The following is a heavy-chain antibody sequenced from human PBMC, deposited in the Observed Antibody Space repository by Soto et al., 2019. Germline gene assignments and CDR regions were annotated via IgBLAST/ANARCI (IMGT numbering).Heavy chain of an antibody. J-gene: IGHJ4*02. CDR1: GYTFTSYY. D-gene: IGHD2-8*01. CDR3: ARVPIRLMAAGY. Sequence: QVQLVQSGAEVKKPGASVKVSCKASGYTFTSYYMHWVRQAPGQGLEWMGIINPSGGSTSYAQKFQGRVTMTRDTSTSTVYMELSSLRAEDTAVYYCARVPIRLMAAGYWGQGTLVTVSS. V-gene: IGHV1-46*01. CDR2: INPSGGST.